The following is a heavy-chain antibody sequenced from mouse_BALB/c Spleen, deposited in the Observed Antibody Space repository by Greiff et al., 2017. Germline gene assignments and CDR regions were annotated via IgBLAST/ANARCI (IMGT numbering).Heavy chain of an antibody. CDR1: GFTFSSFG. Sequence: EVKVVESGGGLVQPGGSRKLSCAASGFTFSSFGMHWVRQAPEKGLEWVAYISSGSSTIYYADTVKGRFTISRDNAKNTLYLQMSSLKSEDTALYYCARQGGKEGYYFDYWGQGTTLTVSS. J-gene: IGHJ2*01. D-gene: IGHD1-3*01. CDR3: ARQGGKEGYYFDY. V-gene: IGHV5-17*03. CDR2: ISSGSSTI.